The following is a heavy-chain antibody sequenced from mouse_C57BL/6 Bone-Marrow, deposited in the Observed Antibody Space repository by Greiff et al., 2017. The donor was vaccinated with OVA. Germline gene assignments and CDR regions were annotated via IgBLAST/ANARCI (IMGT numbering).Heavy chain of an antibody. V-gene: IGHV5-9-1*02. J-gene: IGHJ2*01. D-gene: IGHD2-10*02. CDR1: GFTFSSYA. CDR3: TRANGVYGNYWYGDY. Sequence: DVKLVESGAGLVKPGGSLKLSCAASGFTFSSYAMSWVRQTPEKRLEWVAYISSGGDYIYYADTVKGRFTISRDNARNTLYLQMSSLKSEDTAMYYYTRANGVYGNYWYGDYWGQGTTLTVSS. CDR2: ISSGGDYI.